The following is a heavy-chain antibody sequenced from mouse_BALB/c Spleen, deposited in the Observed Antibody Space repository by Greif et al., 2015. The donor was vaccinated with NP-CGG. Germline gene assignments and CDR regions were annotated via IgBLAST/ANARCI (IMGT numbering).Heavy chain of an antibody. J-gene: IGHJ2*01. CDR2: IHPSDSET. D-gene: IGHD1-2*01. Sequence: LVESGAELVRPGASVKLSCKASGYSFTSYWMNWVKQRPGQGLEWIGMIHPSDSETRLNQKFKDKATLTVDKSSSTAYMQLSSPTSEDSAVYYCARGGGYTTATGRFDYFDYWGQSTTLTVSS. V-gene: IGHV1-74*04. CDR3: ARGGGYTTATGRFDYFDY. CDR1: GYSFTSYW.